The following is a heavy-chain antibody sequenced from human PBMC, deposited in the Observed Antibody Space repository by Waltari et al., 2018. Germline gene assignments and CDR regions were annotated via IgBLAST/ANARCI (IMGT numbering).Heavy chain of an antibody. CDR2: ISGRGGST. Sequence: EVQLLESGGGLVQPGGSLRLSCAASGFTFSSYAMSWVRQAPGQGLEWVSAISGRGGSTYYADSGKGRFTISRDNSKNTLYLQMNSLRADDTAVYYCAKGYYYDSSGYEDYFDYWGQGTLVTVSS. J-gene: IGHJ4*02. D-gene: IGHD3-22*01. CDR1: GFTFSSYA. V-gene: IGHV3-23*01. CDR3: AKGYYYDSSGYEDYFDY.